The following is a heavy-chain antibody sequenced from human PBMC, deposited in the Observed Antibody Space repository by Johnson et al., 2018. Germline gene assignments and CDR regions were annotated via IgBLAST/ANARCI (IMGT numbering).Heavy chain of an antibody. CDR3: GRGAWYDDRSGGDAFDM. D-gene: IGHD3-22*01. CDR1: GGSISSYY. Sequence: QVQLQESGPGLVKPSETLSLTCTVSGGSISSYYWSWIRQPPGKGLEWIGYIYYSGSTNYNPSLKSRVTISVDTSKNQFSLKLSSVTAADAAVYYCGRGAWYDDRSGGDAFDMWGQGTMVTVSS. J-gene: IGHJ3*02. V-gene: IGHV4-59*01. CDR2: IYYSGST.